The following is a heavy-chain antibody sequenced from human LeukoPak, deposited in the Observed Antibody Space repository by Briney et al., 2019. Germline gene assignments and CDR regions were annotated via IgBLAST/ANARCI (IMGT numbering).Heavy chain of an antibody. CDR2: IRYDGSTQ. Sequence: PGGSLRLSCAASEFTFSKYAMHWVRQAPGKGLEWVTFIRYDGSTQYYIDSVKGRFTISRDNAKNTLYLQMNSLRTEDTAVYYCAKDRFEGSAWYGPFEHWGQGTLVTVSS. V-gene: IGHV3-30*02. CDR3: AKDRFEGSAWYGPFEH. J-gene: IGHJ4*02. CDR1: EFTFSKYA. D-gene: IGHD6-19*01.